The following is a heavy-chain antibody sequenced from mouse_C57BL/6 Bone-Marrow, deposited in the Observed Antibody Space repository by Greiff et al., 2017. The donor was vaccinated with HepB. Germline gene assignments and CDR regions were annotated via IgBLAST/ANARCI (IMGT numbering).Heavy chain of an antibody. CDR3: APAYYSNYHPWFAY. V-gene: IGHV1-72*01. J-gene: IGHJ3*01. CDR2: IDPNSGGT. CDR1: GYTFTSYW. Sequence: QVQLQQSGAELVKPGASVKLSCKASGYTFTSYWMHWVKQRPGRGLEWIGRIDPNSGGTKYNEKFKSKATLTVDKPSSTAYMQLSSLTSEDSAVYYCAPAYYSNYHPWFAYWGQGTLVTVSA. D-gene: IGHD2-5*01.